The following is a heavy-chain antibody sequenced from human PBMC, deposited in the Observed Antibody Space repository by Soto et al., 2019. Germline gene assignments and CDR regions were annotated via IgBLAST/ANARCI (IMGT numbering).Heavy chain of an antibody. Sequence: VQLVESGGGLVKPGGSLRLSCAASGFTFSDYYMSWIRQAPGKGLEWVSYISSSGSTIYYADSVKGRFTISRDNAKNSLYLQMNSLRAEDTAVYYCARDRVVVVVAATHSLDYYGMDVWGQGTTVTVSS. CDR2: ISSSGSTI. J-gene: IGHJ6*02. CDR3: ARDRVVVVVAATHSLDYYGMDV. V-gene: IGHV3-11*01. D-gene: IGHD2-15*01. CDR1: GFTFSDYY.